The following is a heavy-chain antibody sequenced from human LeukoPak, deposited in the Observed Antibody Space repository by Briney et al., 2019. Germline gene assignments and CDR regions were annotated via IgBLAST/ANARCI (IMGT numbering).Heavy chain of an antibody. CDR2: ISGSGGST. Sequence: GGSLRLSCAASGFTFSSYAMSWVRQATGQGLEWVSAISGSGGSTYYADYVKGRFTISRDTSKNTLYLQMNSLRAEDTAVYYCAKDHRVATTRAYCSGVSCYFLDFFDYWGQGTLVTVSS. J-gene: IGHJ4*02. CDR1: GFTFSSYA. V-gene: IGHV3-23*01. CDR3: AKDHRVATTRAYCSGVSCYFLDFFDY. D-gene: IGHD2-15*01.